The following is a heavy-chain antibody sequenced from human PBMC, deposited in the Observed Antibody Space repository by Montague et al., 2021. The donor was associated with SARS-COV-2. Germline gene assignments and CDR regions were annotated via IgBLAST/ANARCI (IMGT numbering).Heavy chain of an antibody. CDR3: ARHKGGEWLVRRSAFDI. CDR1: GGSFSGNY. V-gene: IGHV4-34*01. Sequence: SETLSLTCAVYGGSFSGNYWNWIRQPPGKGLEWIGEINHGGSTNYNPSLKSRLTISADTSKNQFSLELSSVTAADTAVYYCARHKGGEWLVRRSAFDIWGQGTMVTVSS. D-gene: IGHD6-19*01. CDR2: INHGGST. J-gene: IGHJ3*02.